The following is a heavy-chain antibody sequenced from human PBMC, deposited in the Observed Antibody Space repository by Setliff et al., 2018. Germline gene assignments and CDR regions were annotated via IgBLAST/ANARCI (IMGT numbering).Heavy chain of an antibody. D-gene: IGHD3-22*01. CDR3: ARARDTSGYFQYYFDF. V-gene: IGHV4-4*07. J-gene: IGHJ4*02. Sequence: PSETLSLTCTVSGGSISSHYWSWIRQPAGKGLEWIGRIYTSGSTNYNPSLKSRVTMSVDTSKNQFSLKLSSVTAADTAVYYCARARDTSGYFQYYFDFWGQGTQVTVSS. CDR2: IYTSGST. CDR1: GGSISSHY.